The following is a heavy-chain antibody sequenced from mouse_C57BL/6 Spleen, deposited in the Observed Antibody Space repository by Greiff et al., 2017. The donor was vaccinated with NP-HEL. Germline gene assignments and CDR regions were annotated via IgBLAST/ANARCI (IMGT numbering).Heavy chain of an antibody. CDR3: ARWELRPPCFAY. D-gene: IGHD3-2*02. V-gene: IGHV1-64*01. J-gene: IGHJ3*01. CDR2: FHPNSGST. CDR1: GYTFTSYW. Sequence: QVQLKQPGAELVKPGASVKLSCKASGYTFTSYWMHWVKQRPGQGLEWIGMFHPNSGSTNYNEKFKSKATLTVDKSSSTAYMQLSSLTSEDSAVYYCARWELRPPCFAYWGQGTLVTVSA.